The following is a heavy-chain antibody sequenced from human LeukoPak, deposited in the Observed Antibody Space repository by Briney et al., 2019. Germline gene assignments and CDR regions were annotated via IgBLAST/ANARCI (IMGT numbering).Heavy chain of an antibody. D-gene: IGHD6-19*01. V-gene: IGHV1-3*01. CDR1: GYTFTSYA. CDR2: INAGNGNT. Sequence: GASVKVSCKASGYTFTSYAMHWVRQAPGQRLEWMGWINAGNGNTKYSQKFQGRVTITRDTSASTAYMEPSSLRSEDTAVYYCARDRDSSGWYFYFDYWGQGTLVTVSS. CDR3: ARDRDSSGWYFYFDY. J-gene: IGHJ4*02.